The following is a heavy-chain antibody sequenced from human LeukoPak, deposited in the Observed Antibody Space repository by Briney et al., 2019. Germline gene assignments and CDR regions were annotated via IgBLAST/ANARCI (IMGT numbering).Heavy chain of an antibody. CDR1: GFNFSDSR. Sequence: GGSLRLSCATSGFNFSDSRMTCVRQAPGKGLQWVANINRDGTEKHFLDSIEGRLTISRDNRKKSLYLQMNSLRPQDTAVYFCVRGDWYFESWGQGTLVTVSS. J-gene: IGHJ4*02. D-gene: IGHD2-21*01. V-gene: IGHV3-7*04. CDR3: VRGDWYFES. CDR2: INRDGTEK.